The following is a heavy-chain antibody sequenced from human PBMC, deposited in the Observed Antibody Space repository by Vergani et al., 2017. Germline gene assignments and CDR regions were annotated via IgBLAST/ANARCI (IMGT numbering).Heavy chain of an antibody. CDR1: GFTFSSYS. CDR3: ARGWGYYDFWSGYYEGDYYYGMDV. CDR2: ISSSSSTR. V-gene: IGHV3-48*01. D-gene: IGHD3-3*01. Sequence: EVQLLESGGGLVQPGGSLRLSCAASGFTFSSYSMNWVRQAPGKGLEWVSYISSSSSTRYYTDAVKGRFTISRDNAKNSLYLQMNSLRAEDTAVYYCARGWGYYDFWSGYYEGDYYYGMDVWGQGTTVTVSS. J-gene: IGHJ6*02.